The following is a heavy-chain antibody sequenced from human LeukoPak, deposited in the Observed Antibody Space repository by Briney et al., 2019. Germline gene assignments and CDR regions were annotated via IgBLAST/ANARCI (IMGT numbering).Heavy chain of an antibody. J-gene: IGHJ2*01. Sequence: ASVKVSCKASGYTFTSYYMHWVRQAPGQGPEWMGTINPSGGSTTYAQNFQGRLTMTTDMSASTVYMELSSLRSDDTAVYYCARDNSIWFFDLWGRGTLVTVSS. V-gene: IGHV1-46*01. CDR1: GYTFTSYY. CDR2: INPSGGST. CDR3: ARDNSIWFFDL. D-gene: IGHD2/OR15-2a*01.